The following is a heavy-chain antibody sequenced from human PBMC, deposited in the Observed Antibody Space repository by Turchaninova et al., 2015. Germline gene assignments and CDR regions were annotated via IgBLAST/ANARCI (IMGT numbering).Heavy chain of an antibody. CDR3: ARDWPAARFDY. D-gene: IGHD2-2*01. V-gene: IGHV3-7*01. J-gene: IGHJ4*02. CDR1: GFTFCSFW. Sequence: EGKLVESGGGLVRLGGSLLLHCAAAGFTFCSFWMCWVRHAPEKGLEWVANRNQDGSYKYDVDSVKGRFTISRDNAKNSLYLQMNSLRAEDTAIYYCARDWPAARFDYWGQGTLVTVSS. CDR2: RNQDGSYK.